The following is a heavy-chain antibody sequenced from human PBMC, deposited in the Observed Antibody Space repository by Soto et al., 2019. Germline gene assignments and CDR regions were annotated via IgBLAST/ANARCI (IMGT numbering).Heavy chain of an antibody. D-gene: IGHD2-21*01. J-gene: IGHJ4*02. V-gene: IGHV3-7*04. CDR1: GFTFNSYW. Sequence: EVQVVESGGGLVQPGGSLRISCTAYGFTFNSYWMSWVRQAPGKGLEWVANIRPDGSQQYYVDSVKGRFTISRDNAKNSLYLQMNSLRAEDTAVYYCTRDAYDYWGQGTLVTVSS. CDR3: TRDAYDY. CDR2: IRPDGSQQ.